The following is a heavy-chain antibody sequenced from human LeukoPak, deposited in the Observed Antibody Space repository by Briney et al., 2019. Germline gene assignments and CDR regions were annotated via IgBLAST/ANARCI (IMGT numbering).Heavy chain of an antibody. J-gene: IGHJ4*02. CDR3: AKNEVWWLPDS. CDR2: IKADGGEK. D-gene: IGHD5-12*01. CDR1: GFTFSTYW. V-gene: IGHV3-7*01. Sequence: GGSLRLSCAASGFTFSTYWMNWFRQTPGKGLEWVAKIKADGGEKDHVASVKGRFTISRDNARNSLYLQMNSLRAEDTAVYYCAKNEVWWLPDSWGQGTLVTVSS.